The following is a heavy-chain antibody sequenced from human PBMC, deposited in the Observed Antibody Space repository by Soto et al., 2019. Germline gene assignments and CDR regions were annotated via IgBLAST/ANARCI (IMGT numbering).Heavy chain of an antibody. CDR3: ARVTWSGHSDY. V-gene: IGHV3-48*01. D-gene: IGHD3-3*01. Sequence: EVQLVESGGGLVQPGGSLRLSCAASGFTFSSYSMNWVRQAPGKGLEWVSYISSSSSTIYYADSVKGRFTISRDNAKNSLYLQMNRLRAEDTAVYYCARVTWSGHSDYWGQGTLVTVSS. CDR2: ISSSSSTI. CDR1: GFTFSSYS. J-gene: IGHJ4*02.